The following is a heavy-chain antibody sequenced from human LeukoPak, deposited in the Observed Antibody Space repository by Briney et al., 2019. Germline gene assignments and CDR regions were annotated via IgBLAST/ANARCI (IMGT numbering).Heavy chain of an antibody. Sequence: GGSLRLSCAAPGLTFSSYAMSWVSQAPGTGLEWVSSISGSGGGTYYADAVKGRFTISRDNAKNSLYLQMNSLRAEDTAVYYCARECGESEGLYYYYGMDVWGQGTTVTVSS. CDR1: GLTFSSYA. J-gene: IGHJ6*02. CDR3: ARECGESEGLYYYYGMDV. D-gene: IGHD3-10*01. CDR2: ISGSGGGT. V-gene: IGHV3-23*01.